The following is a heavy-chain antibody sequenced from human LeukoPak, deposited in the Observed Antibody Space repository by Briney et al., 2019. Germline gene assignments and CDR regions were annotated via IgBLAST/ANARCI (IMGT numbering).Heavy chain of an antibody. CDR3: AKDRADSSGYSYDY. V-gene: IGHV3-9*01. CDR2: ISWNSGSI. CDR1: GFTFDDYA. J-gene: IGHJ4*02. Sequence: PGRSLRLSCAASGFTFDDYAMHWVRQAPGKGLEWVSGISWNSGSIGYADSVKGRFTISRDNAKNSLYLQMNSLRAEDTALYYCAKDRADSSGYSYDYWGQGTMVTVSS. D-gene: IGHD3-22*01.